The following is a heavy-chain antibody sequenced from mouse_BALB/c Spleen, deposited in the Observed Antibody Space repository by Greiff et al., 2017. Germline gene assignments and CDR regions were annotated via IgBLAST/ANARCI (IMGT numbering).Heavy chain of an antibody. CDR2: ISSGSSTI. D-gene: IGHD1-1*01. V-gene: IGHV5-17*02. CDR1: GFTFSSFG. J-gene: IGHJ2*01. Sequence: EVKLVESGGGLVQPGGSRKLSCAASGFTFSSFGMHWVRQAPEKGLEWVAYISSGSSTIDYEDTVKGRFTISRDNPKNTLFLQMTSLRSEDTAMYYCARGYYGSSYWGQGTTLTVSS. CDR3: ARGYYGSSY.